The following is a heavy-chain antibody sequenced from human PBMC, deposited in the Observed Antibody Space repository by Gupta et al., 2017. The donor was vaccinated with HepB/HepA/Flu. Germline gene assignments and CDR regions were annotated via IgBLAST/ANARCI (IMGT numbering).Heavy chain of an antibody. CDR2: IRSKANSYAT. V-gene: IGHV3-73*01. CDR3: TRSGSGGYNFNF. J-gene: IGHJ4*02. Sequence: EVQLVESGGNLAQPGGSLKLSCAASGFTFGASAMHAARKASGKGLGWVGRIRSKANSYATAYVASVKGRFTISRDDSKNTAYLQMNSLKTEDTAVYYCTRSGSGGYNFNFWGQGTLVTVSS. CDR1: GFTFGASA. D-gene: IGHD5-24*01.